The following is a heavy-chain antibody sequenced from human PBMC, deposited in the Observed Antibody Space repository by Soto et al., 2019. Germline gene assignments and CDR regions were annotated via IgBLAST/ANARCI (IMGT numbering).Heavy chain of an antibody. CDR1: GHTCTGNY. CDR2: INPDGDVT. CDR3: ASKFSRERFQYFDT. J-gene: IGHJ4*02. Sequence: QVELLQSGAEVRKPGASVKVSCKASGHTCTGNYMHWVRQAPGQGLEWMGIINPDGDVTTYAHKFRGRVTLTREMSTSTSYMELRSLTSEDTAVYYCASKFSRERFQYFDTWGQGTLVTVSS. D-gene: IGHD3-10*01. V-gene: IGHV1-46*01.